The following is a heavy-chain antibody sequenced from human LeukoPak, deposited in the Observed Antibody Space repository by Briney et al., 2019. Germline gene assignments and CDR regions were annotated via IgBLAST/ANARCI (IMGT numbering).Heavy chain of an antibody. CDR3: PRERRGYSGYDPGDY. Sequence: ASVKVSCKASGYTFTSYGISWVRQAPGQGLEWMGWISAYNGNTNYAQKLQGRVTMTTDTSTSTAYMELRSLRSDDTAVYYCPRERRGYSGYDPGDYWGQGTLVTVSS. J-gene: IGHJ4*02. D-gene: IGHD5-12*01. CDR2: ISAYNGNT. CDR1: GYTFTSYG. V-gene: IGHV1-18*01.